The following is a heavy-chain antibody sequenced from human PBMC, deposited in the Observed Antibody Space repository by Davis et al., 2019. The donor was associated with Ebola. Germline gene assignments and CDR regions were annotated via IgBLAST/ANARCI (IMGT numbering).Heavy chain of an antibody. V-gene: IGHV6-1*01. D-gene: IGHD1-14*01. J-gene: IGHJ6*02. Sequence: SQTLSLTCAISGDSVSSHSAAWNWIRQSPSRGLEWLGRTYYRSKWYNDYAVSVKSRITINPDTSKNQFSLQLNSVTPEDTAVYYCARDGNWNHPLLYYYYGMDVWGQGTTVTVSS. CDR2: TYYRSKWYN. CDR1: GDSVSSHSAA. CDR3: ARDGNWNHPLLYYYYGMDV.